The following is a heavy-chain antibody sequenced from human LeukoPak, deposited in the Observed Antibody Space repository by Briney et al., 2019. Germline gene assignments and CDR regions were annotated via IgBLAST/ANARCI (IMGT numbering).Heavy chain of an antibody. J-gene: IGHJ4*02. CDR3: AREWPQGTLDF. Sequence: TGGSLRLSCAASGFTFSSYAMNWVRQSPGKGLEWVSIISGSGGSTNYADSVQGRFTISRDNSKNTLYLQMNSLTAEDTAVYYCAREWPQGTLDFWGQGTLVTVSS. CDR2: ISGSGGST. V-gene: IGHV3-23*01. CDR1: GFTFSSYA. D-gene: IGHD5-24*01.